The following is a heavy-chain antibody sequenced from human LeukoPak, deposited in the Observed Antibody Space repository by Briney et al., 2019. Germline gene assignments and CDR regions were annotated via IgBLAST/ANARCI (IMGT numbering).Heavy chain of an antibody. Sequence: SETLSLTCTVSGGSISSYYWSWIRQPPGKGLEWIGYIYYSGSTNYDPSLKSRVTISVDTSKNQFSLKLSSVTAADTAVYYCARYYTGSSYFDYWGQGTLVTVSS. CDR1: GGSISSYY. D-gene: IGHD1-26*01. CDR2: IYYSGST. CDR3: ARYYTGSSYFDY. V-gene: IGHV4-59*01. J-gene: IGHJ4*02.